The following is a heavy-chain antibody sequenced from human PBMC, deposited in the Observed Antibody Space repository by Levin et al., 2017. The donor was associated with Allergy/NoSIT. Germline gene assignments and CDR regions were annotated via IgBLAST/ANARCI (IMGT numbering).Heavy chain of an antibody. CDR3: ANGGVTIFGVVIDHDAFDI. V-gene: IGHV3-30*18. Sequence: GGSLRLSCAASGFTFSSYGMHWVRQAPGKGLEWVAVISYDGSNKYYADSVKGRFTISRDNSKNTLYLQMNSLRAEDTAVYYCANGGVTIFGVVIDHDAFDIWVQGTMVTVSS. J-gene: IGHJ3*02. D-gene: IGHD3-3*01. CDR2: ISYDGSNK. CDR1: GFTFSSYG.